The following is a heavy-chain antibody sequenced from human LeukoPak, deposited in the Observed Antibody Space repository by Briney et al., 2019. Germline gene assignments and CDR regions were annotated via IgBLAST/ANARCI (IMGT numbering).Heavy chain of an antibody. D-gene: IGHD3-9*01. V-gene: IGHV3-21*04. CDR2: ISSSSSYI. CDR1: GFTFSTYS. J-gene: IGHJ4*02. CDR3: AGILTGYYFDY. Sequence: GGSLRLSCAASGFTFSTYSMNWVRQAPGKGLEWVSSISSSSSYIYYADSLKGRFTISRDNAKNSLYLQMNSLRAEDTAVYYCAGILTGYYFDYWGQGTLVTVSS.